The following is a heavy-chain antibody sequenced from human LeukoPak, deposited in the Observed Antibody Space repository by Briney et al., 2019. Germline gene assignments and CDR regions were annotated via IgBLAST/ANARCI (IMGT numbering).Heavy chain of an antibody. CDR1: GYTFTTYY. V-gene: IGHV1-46*01. J-gene: IGHJ5*02. D-gene: IGHD3-22*01. Sequence: ASVKVSCKASGYTFTTYYMHWVRQAPGQGLEWMGIINTSGGSTSYAQKFQGRVTMTRDTSINTAYMELSSLRSEDTAVYYCARFLRRSGYYYGLGSWGQGTLVTVSS. CDR2: INTSGGST. CDR3: ARFLRRSGYYYGLGS.